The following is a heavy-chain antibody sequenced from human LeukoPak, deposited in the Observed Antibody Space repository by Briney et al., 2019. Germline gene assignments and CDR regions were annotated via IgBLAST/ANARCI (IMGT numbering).Heavy chain of an antibody. V-gene: IGHV1-18*01. J-gene: IGHJ4*02. CDR2: VTAFNENT. D-gene: IGHD3-22*01. CDR1: GFALTTYN. CDR3: ARPMTDYCDRSGYCGLYGL. Sequence: GASVKVSCKASGFALTTYNIVWLRQAPGQGLEWVGWVTAFNENTHYSRKVQGRVTMTRDTSTSTAYMELRSLRSEDTAVYYCARPMTDYCDRSGYCGLYGLWGQGTLVTVSS.